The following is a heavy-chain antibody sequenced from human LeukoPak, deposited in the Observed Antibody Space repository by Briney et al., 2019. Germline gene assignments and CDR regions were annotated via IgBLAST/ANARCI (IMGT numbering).Heavy chain of an antibody. J-gene: IGHJ3*02. D-gene: IGHD3-22*01. CDR1: GASFGDTTYY. V-gene: IGHV4-39*01. Sequence: PSETLSLTCTVSGASFGDTTYYWAWIRQPPGKGLEWIVSIYFSETKYNPSLKSRITISGDTSKNQFSLKLSSVTAADTAVYYCASPSKLVISRGGFDIWGQGTMVTVSA. CDR2: IYFSET. CDR3: ASPSKLVISRGGFDI.